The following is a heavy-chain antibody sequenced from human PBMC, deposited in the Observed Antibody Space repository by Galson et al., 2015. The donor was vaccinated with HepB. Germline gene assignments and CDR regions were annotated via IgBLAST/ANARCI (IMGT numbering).Heavy chain of an antibody. CDR3: ARASWFGELKFDY. J-gene: IGHJ4*02. Sequence: SVKVSCKASGYTFTSYTIHWVRQAPGQRLEWMGWINAGNGNIKHSQKFQGRVTVTRDTSASTAYMELSSLRSEDTAMYYCARASWFGELKFDYWGQGTLVTVSS. D-gene: IGHD3-10*01. V-gene: IGHV1-3*01. CDR2: INAGNGNI. CDR1: GYTFTSYT.